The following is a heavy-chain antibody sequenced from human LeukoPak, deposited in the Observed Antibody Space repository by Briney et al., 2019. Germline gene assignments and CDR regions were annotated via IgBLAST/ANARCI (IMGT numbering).Heavy chain of an antibody. D-gene: IGHD3-22*01. Sequence: SETLSLTCTVSGYSISSGYYWGWIRQPPGKGLEWIGSIYHSGSTYYNPSLKSRVTISVGTSKNQFSLKLSSVTAADTAVYYCTRGSIAYYYMDVWGKGTTVTISS. J-gene: IGHJ6*03. V-gene: IGHV4-38-2*02. CDR1: GYSISSGYY. CDR3: TRGSIAYYYMDV. CDR2: IYHSGST.